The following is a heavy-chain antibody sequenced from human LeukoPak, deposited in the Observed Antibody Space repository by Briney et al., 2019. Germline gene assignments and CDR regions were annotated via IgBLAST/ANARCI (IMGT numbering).Heavy chain of an antibody. D-gene: IGHD3-16*02. CDR3: AKGSRLREAGSYRF. V-gene: IGHV1-69*06. Sequence: ASVKASCKASGGTFSSYAISWVRQAPGQGLEWLGRIIPIFDTPNYAQTSQGRVTISADKSTRTVYMELTSLRSEDTALYYCAKGSRLREAGSYRFWGQGTLVTVSS. J-gene: IGHJ4*02. CDR1: GGTFSSYA. CDR2: IIPIFDTP.